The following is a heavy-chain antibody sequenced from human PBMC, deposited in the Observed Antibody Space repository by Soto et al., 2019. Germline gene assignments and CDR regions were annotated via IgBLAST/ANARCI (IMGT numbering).Heavy chain of an antibody. Sequence: PGGSLRLSCAASGFTFSSYAMSWVRQAPGKGLEWVSSISGNGGTTYYADSVRGRFTISRDNSKNTLFLQMNSLRAEDTAVYYCANAHPGIVGADVWGPGTLVTVSS. CDR1: GFTFSSYA. V-gene: IGHV3-23*01. D-gene: IGHD1-26*01. CDR3: ANAHPGIVGADV. CDR2: ISGNGGTT. J-gene: IGHJ4*01.